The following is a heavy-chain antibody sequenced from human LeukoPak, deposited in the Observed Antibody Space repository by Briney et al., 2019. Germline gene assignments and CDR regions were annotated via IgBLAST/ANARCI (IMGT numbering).Heavy chain of an antibody. Sequence: SETLSLTCTVSGGSISSYYWSWIWQPPGKGLEWIGYIYYSGSTNYNPSLKSRVTISVDTSKNQFSLKLSSVTAADTAVYYCARDRGSSSWYGAFDIWGQGTMVTVPS. CDR1: GGSISSYY. CDR2: IYYSGST. D-gene: IGHD6-13*01. CDR3: ARDRGSSSWYGAFDI. V-gene: IGHV4-59*01. J-gene: IGHJ3*02.